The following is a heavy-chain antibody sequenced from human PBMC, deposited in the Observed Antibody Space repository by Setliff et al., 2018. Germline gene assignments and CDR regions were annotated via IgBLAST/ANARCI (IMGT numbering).Heavy chain of an antibody. CDR1: GDSFSNYA. CDR3: ARASRFGTTMWRGDYYMDV. D-gene: IGHD3-10*01. Sequence: ASVKVSCKASGDSFSNYAISWVRQAPGQGLEWTGWINTNTGNPSYAQGFTGRFVFSLDTSVSTAYLQISSLKAEDTAIYYCARASRFGTTMWRGDYYMDVWGKGTTVTAP. CDR2: INTNTGNP. J-gene: IGHJ6*03. V-gene: IGHV7-4-1*02.